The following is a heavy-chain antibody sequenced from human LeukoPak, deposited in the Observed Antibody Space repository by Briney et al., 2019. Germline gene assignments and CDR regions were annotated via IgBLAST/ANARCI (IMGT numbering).Heavy chain of an antibody. Sequence: GESLKISCKGSGYSFTSYWIGWVRQMPGKGLEWMGIIYPGDSDTRYSPSFQGQVTISADRSISTAYLQWTSLKASDTAMYYCARQFDPGDVFDIXXXXXXXTVXS. J-gene: IGHJ3*02. CDR1: GYSFTSYW. V-gene: IGHV5-51*01. CDR3: ARQFDPGDVFDI. CDR2: IYPGDSDT.